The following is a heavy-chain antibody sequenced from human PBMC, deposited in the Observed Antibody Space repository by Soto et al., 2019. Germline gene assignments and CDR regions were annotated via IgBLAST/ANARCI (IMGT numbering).Heavy chain of an antibody. CDR3: VRGKAIFYGMDV. CDR1: GFTFSDYY. Sequence: QVQLVESGGGLVKPGGSLRLSCAASGFTFSDYYISWIRQAPGKGLEWVSYISSSGTTIYHADSVKGRFTISRDNAKNSLFMQMNSPRAEDTAVYYCVRGKAIFYGMDVWGPGTTVTVSS. CDR2: ISSSGTTI. D-gene: IGHD6-13*01. J-gene: IGHJ6*02. V-gene: IGHV3-11*01.